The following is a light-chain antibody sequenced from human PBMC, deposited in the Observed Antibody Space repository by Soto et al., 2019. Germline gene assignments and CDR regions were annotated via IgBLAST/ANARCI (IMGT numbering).Light chain of an antibody. J-gene: IGKJ5*01. CDR1: QSISSW. CDR2: DAS. CDR3: QQYNSYPYT. V-gene: IGKV1-5*01. Sequence: DIQMTQSPSTLSASIGDRDTITCRASQSISSWLAWYQQKPGKAPKLLIYDASSLESGVPSRFSGSGSGTEFTLTISSLQPDDFVIYYCQQYNSYPYTFGQGTRLEIK.